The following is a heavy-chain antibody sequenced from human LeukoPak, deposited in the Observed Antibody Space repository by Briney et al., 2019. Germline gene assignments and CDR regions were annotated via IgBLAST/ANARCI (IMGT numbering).Heavy chain of an antibody. CDR2: IYSSGNT. D-gene: IGHD1-26*01. J-gene: IGHJ5*02. CDR1: GGSISSGSHY. CDR3: AGEVGGSWFDP. V-gene: IGHV4-61*02. Sequence: SSETLSLTCIVSGGSISSGSHYWSWIRQPAGKGLEWIGRIYSSGNTNYNPSLKSRVTISLDTSKNQFSLNLSAVTAADTAVYYCAGEVGGSWFDPWGPGTLVTVSS.